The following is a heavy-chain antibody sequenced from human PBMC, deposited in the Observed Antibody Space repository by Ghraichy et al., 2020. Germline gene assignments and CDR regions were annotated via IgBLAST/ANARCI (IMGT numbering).Heavy chain of an antibody. CDR3: ARELRRAEFDN. CDR1: GDSIKNYD. CDR2: IDDSGST. Sequence: SETLSLTCTVSGDSIKNYDWSWIRQSPGKGLEWIGKIDDSGSTNYKTNYNPSLKSRVIMSLDTSSNKISLRLTSLTAADTAGEYCARELRRAEFDNWGQGTLVTGS. J-gene: IGHJ4*02. V-gene: IGHV4-59*01.